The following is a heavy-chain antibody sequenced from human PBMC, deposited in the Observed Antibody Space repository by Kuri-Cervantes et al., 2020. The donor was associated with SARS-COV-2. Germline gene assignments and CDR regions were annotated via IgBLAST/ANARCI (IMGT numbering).Heavy chain of an antibody. J-gene: IGHJ5*02. V-gene: IGHV4-30-2*01. D-gene: IGHD1-7*01. Sequence: LRLSCTVSGDSISFGTYSWTWIRQTPGKGLEWIGYIYHSGHTHYNPSLRGRVTMSVDTFKNQFSLKLNSVTAADTAVYYCARDQNWNFGHGWSDPWGQGALVTVSS. CDR3: ARDQNWNFGHGWSDP. CDR1: GDSISFGTYS. CDR2: IYHSGHT.